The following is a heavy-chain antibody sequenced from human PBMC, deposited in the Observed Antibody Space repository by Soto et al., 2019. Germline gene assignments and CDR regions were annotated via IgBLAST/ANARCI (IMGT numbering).Heavy chain of an antibody. CDR3: AKALRFTFTTGYYMDV. CDR2: IGGSGST. V-gene: IGHV3-23*01. CDR1: GFTVSSYA. Sequence: EVQLLESGGGLVQPGGSLRLSCAASGFTVSSYAMSWVRQAPGKGLEWVSAIGGSGSTYSADSVKGRFTISRDSSNNTVYLEMNSLRAEDTAVYYCAKALRFTFTTGYYMDVWGRGTTVTVSS. D-gene: IGHD3-16*01. J-gene: IGHJ6*03.